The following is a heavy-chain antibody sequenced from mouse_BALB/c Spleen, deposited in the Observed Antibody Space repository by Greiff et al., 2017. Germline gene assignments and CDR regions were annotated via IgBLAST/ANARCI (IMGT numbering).Heavy chain of an antibody. Sequence: EVMLVESGGGLVKPGGSLKLSCAASGFTFSSYAMSWVRQTPEKRLEWVASISSGGSTYYPDSVKDRFTISRDNARNILYLQMSSLRSEDTAMYYCADYGSSSYAMDYWGQGTSVTVSS. J-gene: IGHJ4*01. D-gene: IGHD1-1*01. CDR1: GFTFSSYA. CDR3: ADYGSSSYAMDY. V-gene: IGHV5-6-5*01. CDR2: ISSGGST.